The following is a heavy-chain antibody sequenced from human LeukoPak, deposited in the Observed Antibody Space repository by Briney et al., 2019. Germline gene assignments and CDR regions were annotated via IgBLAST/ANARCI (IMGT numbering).Heavy chain of an antibody. Sequence: GESLKISCKGSGYSFTSHWISWVRQAPGQGLEWMGWITPSGGTNYPQKFQGRVAITRDTSITTAYMDLSRLTSDDTAVYYCARDRYGDGFAHFDYWGQGALVTVSS. D-gene: IGHD5-24*01. CDR3: ARDRYGDGFAHFDY. CDR1: GYSFTSHW. J-gene: IGHJ4*02. V-gene: IGHV1-2*02. CDR2: ITPSGGT.